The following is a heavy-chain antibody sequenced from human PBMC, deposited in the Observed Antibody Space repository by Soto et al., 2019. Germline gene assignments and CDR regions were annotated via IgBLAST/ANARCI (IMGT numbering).Heavy chain of an antibody. CDR1: GFTFSSYA. V-gene: IGHV3-64D*06. CDR2: ISSNGGST. CDR3: VKDSRQQLAFGY. Sequence: GGSLRLSCSASGFTFSSYAMHWVRQDQGKGLEYVSAISSNGGSTYYADSVKGRFTISRDNSKNTLYLQMSGLRAEDTAVYYCVKDSRQQLAFGYWGQGTLVTVSS. J-gene: IGHJ4*02. D-gene: IGHD6-13*01.